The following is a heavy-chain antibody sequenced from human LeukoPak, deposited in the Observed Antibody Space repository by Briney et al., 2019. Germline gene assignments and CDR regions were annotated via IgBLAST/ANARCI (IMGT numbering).Heavy chain of an antibody. CDR1: GDSISIYY. CDR2: IYNSGST. J-gene: IGHJ5*02. CDR3: AREGEYSNRLDP. V-gene: IGHV4-59*01. D-gene: IGHD4-11*01. Sequence: SETLSLTCSVSGDSISIYYWSWIRQPPGKGLEWIGYIYNSGSTNYNPSLKSRVTISVDTSKNQFSLKLTSVTAADTAVYYCAREGEYSNRLDPWGQGTLVTVSS.